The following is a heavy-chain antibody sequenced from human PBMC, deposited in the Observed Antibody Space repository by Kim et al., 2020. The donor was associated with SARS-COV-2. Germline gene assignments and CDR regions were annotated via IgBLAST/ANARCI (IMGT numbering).Heavy chain of an antibody. CDR3: ARDGDEGYCSGGSCYSDYYGMDV. CDR2: ISAYNGNT. Sequence: ASVKVSCKASGYTFTSYGISWVRQAPGQGLEWMGWISAYNGNTNYAQKLQGRVTMTTDTSTSTAYMELRSLRSDDTAVYYCARDGDEGYCSGGSCYSDYYGMDVWGQGTTVTVSS. CDR1: GYTFTSYG. D-gene: IGHD2-15*01. V-gene: IGHV1-18*01. J-gene: IGHJ6*02.